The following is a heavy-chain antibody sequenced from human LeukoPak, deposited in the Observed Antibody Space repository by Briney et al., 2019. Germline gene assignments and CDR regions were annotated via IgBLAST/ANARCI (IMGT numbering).Heavy chain of an antibody. Sequence: SETLSLTCTVSGGSISSSSYYWGWIRQPPGKGLEWIGSIYYSGSTYYNPSLKSRVTISVDTSKNQFSLKLSSVTAADTAVYYCASTITVTTDYWGQGTLVTVSS. D-gene: IGHD4-17*01. CDR1: GGSISSSSYY. V-gene: IGHV4-39*01. J-gene: IGHJ4*02. CDR2: IYYSGST. CDR3: ASTITVTTDY.